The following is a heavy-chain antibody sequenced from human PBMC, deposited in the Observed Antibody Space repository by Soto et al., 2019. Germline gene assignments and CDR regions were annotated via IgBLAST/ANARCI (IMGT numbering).Heavy chain of an antibody. CDR2: FDPEDGET. V-gene: IGHV1-24*01. CDR1: GYTLTELS. CDR3: ALFYGMDV. J-gene: IGHJ6*02. Sequence: ASVKVSCKVSGYTLTELSMHWVRQAPGKGLEWMGGFDPEDGETIYAQKFQGRVTMTRDTSISTAYMELSSLRSEDTAVYYCALFYGMDVWGQGTTDTVS.